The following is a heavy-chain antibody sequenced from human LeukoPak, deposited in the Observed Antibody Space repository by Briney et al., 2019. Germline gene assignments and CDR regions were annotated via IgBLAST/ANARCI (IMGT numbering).Heavy chain of an antibody. Sequence: PGGSLRLSCAASGFTFSSYSMNWVRQAPGKGLEWVSSISSSSSYIYYADSVKGRFTISRDNAKNSLYLQMNSQRAEDTAVYYCASAFWSGYIDYWGQGTLVTVSS. CDR2: ISSSSSYI. J-gene: IGHJ4*02. CDR1: GFTFSSYS. V-gene: IGHV3-21*01. CDR3: ASAFWSGYIDY. D-gene: IGHD3-3*01.